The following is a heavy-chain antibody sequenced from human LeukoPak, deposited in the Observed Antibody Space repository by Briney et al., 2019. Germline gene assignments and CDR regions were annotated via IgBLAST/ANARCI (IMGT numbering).Heavy chain of an antibody. Sequence: SVKVSCKASGGTFSSYAISWVRQAPGQGLEWMGGIIPIFGTANYAQKFQGRVTITADESTSTAYMELSSLRSEDTAVYYCARVGEGIAAVWYLDYWGQGTLVTVSS. D-gene: IGHD6-13*01. CDR1: GGTFSSYA. V-gene: IGHV1-69*13. CDR2: IIPIFGTA. CDR3: ARVGEGIAAVWYLDY. J-gene: IGHJ4*02.